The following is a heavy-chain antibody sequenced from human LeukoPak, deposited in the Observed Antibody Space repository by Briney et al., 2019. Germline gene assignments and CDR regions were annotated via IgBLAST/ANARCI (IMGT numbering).Heavy chain of an antibody. J-gene: IGHJ4*02. D-gene: IGHD3-10*01. Sequence: SETLSLTCTVSGGSISSYYWSWIRQPAGKGLEWIGRIYTSGSTNYNPSLKSRVTMSVDTFKNQFYLKLSSVTAADTAVYYCARDRLLWFGELLTFDYWGQGTLVTVSS. CDR1: GGSISSYY. CDR3: ARDRLLWFGELLTFDY. CDR2: IYTSGST. V-gene: IGHV4-4*07.